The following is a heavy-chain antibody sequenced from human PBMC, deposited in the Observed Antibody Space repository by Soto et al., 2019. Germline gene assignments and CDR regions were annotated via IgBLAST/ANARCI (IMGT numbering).Heavy chain of an antibody. CDR2: IYYTGST. CDR1: GDSIISRSDY. V-gene: IGHV4-39*02. CDR3: ARRSSRAKFDL. Sequence: SETLSLTCTVSGDSIISRSDYWGWIHQPPGKGLEWIGTIYYTGSTYYNPSLKSRVTISVDTSKNHFSLSLSSVTAADTAVYYCARRSSRAKFDLWGQGALVTVSS. J-gene: IGHJ4*02.